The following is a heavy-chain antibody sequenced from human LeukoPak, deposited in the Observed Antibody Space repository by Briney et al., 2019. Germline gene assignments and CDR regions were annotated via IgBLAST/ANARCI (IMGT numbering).Heavy chain of an antibody. CDR1: GFTFSSYS. Sequence: GGSLRLSCAASGFTFSSYSMNWVRQAPGKGLEWVSSISSSSSYIYYADSVKGLFTISRDISKNTLYLQMNSLRAEDTAVYHCVKSAGKDGYRDVFDIWGQGTAVTVSS. J-gene: IGHJ3*02. CDR2: ISSSSSYI. D-gene: IGHD5-24*01. CDR3: VKSAGKDGYRDVFDI. V-gene: IGHV3-21*04.